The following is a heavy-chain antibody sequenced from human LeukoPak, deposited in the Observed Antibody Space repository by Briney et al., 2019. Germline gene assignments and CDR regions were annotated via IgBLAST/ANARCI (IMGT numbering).Heavy chain of an antibody. CDR2: IYHSGST. V-gene: IGHV4-38-2*01. Sequence: SETLSLTCAVSGYSLMSSYSWGWIRQPPGKGLEWIGSIYHSGSTYYNPSLKNRVTISVDTYKNQFSLNLSSVTAADTAVYYCARVGEVFYDYRSGYGHGCWGQRSLVTVSS. CDR1: GYSLMSSYS. J-gene: IGHJ4*02. D-gene: IGHD5/OR15-5a*01. CDR3: ARVGEVFYDYRSGYGHGC.